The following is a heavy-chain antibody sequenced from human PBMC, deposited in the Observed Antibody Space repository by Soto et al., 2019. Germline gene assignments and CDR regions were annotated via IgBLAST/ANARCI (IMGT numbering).Heavy chain of an antibody. Sequence: SVKVSCKASGFTLTSADVQWVRQTRGQRLEWIGWIVGGSGSTNYAQQFQGGLAITRDMSTSTVYMELSSLRSEDTAVYYCAADWSNRPFDFWGQGTLVTVSS. CDR1: GFTLTSAD. D-gene: IGHD3-3*01. V-gene: IGHV1-58*01. CDR2: IVGGSGST. CDR3: AADWSNRPFDF. J-gene: IGHJ4*02.